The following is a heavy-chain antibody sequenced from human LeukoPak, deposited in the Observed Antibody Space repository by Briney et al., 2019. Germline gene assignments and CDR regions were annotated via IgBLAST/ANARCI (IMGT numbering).Heavy chain of an antibody. CDR3: ARDLVGYSSGMDV. CDR1: GLIFSKYW. V-gene: IGHV3-21*01. D-gene: IGHD6-19*01. Sequence: PGGSLRLSCAASGLIFSKYWMTWVRQAPGKGLEWVSSISISSSYIYYADSVKGRFTISRDNAKNSLYLQMNSLRAEDTAVYYCARDLVGYSSGMDVWGKGTTVTVSS. CDR2: ISISSSYI. J-gene: IGHJ6*03.